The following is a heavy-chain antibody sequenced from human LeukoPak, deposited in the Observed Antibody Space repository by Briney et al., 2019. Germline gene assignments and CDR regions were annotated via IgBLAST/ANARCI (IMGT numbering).Heavy chain of an antibody. CDR3: AKDRYSGSYQSPFDY. V-gene: IGHV3-30*18. D-gene: IGHD1-26*01. CDR1: GFTFSSYG. J-gene: IGHJ4*02. Sequence: GRSLRLSCAASGFTFSSYGMHWVRQAPGKGLEWVAVISYDGSNKYYADSVKGRFTISRDNSKNTLYLQMNSLRAEDTAVYYCAKDRYSGSYQSPFDYWGQGTLVTVSS. CDR2: ISYDGSNK.